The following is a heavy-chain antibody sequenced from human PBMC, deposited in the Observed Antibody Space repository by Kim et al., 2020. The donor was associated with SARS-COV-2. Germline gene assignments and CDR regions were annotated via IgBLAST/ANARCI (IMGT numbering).Heavy chain of an antibody. J-gene: IGHJ4*02. CDR2: ISGSGGNT. Sequence: GGSLRLSCAASGFTFSSYVMSWVRQAPGKGLEWVSVISGSGGNTYYGDSVKGRFIISRDNSENTLYLQMNSLRAEDTAVYYCARDWDVHSNSANFDYWGQGTLVTVSS. D-gene: IGHD6-6*01. V-gene: IGHV3-23*01. CDR3: ARDWDVHSNSANFDY. CDR1: GFTFSSYV.